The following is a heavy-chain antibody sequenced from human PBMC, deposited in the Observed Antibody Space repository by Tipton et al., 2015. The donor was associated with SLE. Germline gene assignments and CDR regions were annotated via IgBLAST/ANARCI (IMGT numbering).Heavy chain of an antibody. CDR2: INHSGST. CDR3: ARGAPYSGNENVFFDY. Sequence: TLSLTCAVYGGSFSGYYWSWIRQPPGKGLEWIGEINHSGSTNYNPSLKSRVTISVDTSKNQFSLKLSSVTAADTAVYYCARGAPYSGNENVFFDYWGQGTLVTVSS. J-gene: IGHJ4*02. D-gene: IGHD5-12*01. CDR1: GGSFSGYY. V-gene: IGHV4-34*01.